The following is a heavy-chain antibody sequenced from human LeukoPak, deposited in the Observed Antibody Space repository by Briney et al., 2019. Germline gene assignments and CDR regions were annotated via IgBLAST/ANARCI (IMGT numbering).Heavy chain of an antibody. CDR1: GFTFRSYG. CDR2: VSHDGETK. J-gene: IGHJ4*02. Sequence: GSSLRLSCAASGFTFRSYGVHWVRQVPVKGLEWVGVVSHDGETKYYADSVKGRFTISRDNFRNTLSLQVNSLRVDDSAVYYCAKEALTSQIDYWGQGTLVTVSS. V-gene: IGHV3-30*18. CDR3: AKEALTSQIDY. D-gene: IGHD1-14*01.